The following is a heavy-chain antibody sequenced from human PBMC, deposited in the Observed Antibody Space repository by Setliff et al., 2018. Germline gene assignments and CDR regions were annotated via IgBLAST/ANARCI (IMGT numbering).Heavy chain of an antibody. Sequence: ASVKVSCKASGYTFTGYYMHWVRQAPGQGLEWMGWINPNSGGTNYAQKFQGWVTMTRDTSISTAYMELSRLRSDDTAVYYCARVTIAVAGYFDFWGQGTLVTVSS. D-gene: IGHD6-19*01. J-gene: IGHJ4*02. V-gene: IGHV1-2*04. CDR3: ARVTIAVAGYFDF. CDR1: GYTFTGYY. CDR2: INPNSGGT.